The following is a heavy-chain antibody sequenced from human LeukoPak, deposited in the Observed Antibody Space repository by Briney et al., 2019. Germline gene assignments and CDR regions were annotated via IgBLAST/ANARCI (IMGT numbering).Heavy chain of an antibody. CDR3: AKGAAPDY. J-gene: IGHJ4*02. CDR2: ISYDGSNK. Sequence: GGSLRLSCAASGFTFSSYGMHWVRQAPGKGLEWVAVISYDGSNKYYADSVKGRFTISRDNSKNTLYLQMNSLRAEDTAVYYCAKGAAPDYWGQGTLVTVSS. D-gene: IGHD6-13*01. V-gene: IGHV3-30*18. CDR1: GFTFSSYG.